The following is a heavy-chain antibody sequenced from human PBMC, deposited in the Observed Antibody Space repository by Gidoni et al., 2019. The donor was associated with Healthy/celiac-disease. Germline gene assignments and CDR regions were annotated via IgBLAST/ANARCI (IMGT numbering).Heavy chain of an antibody. Sequence: QVQLQQWGAGLLKPSETLSLTCAVYGGSFSGYYWSWIRQPPGKGLEWMWEINHSGSTNYDPSLKSRVTISVDTSKNQFSLKLSSVTAADTAVYYCARGRWNIVVVVAATPEVFDPWGQGTLVTVSS. D-gene: IGHD2-15*01. V-gene: IGHV4-34*01. CDR3: ARGRWNIVVVVAATPEVFDP. CDR1: GGSFSGYY. J-gene: IGHJ5*02. CDR2: INHSGST.